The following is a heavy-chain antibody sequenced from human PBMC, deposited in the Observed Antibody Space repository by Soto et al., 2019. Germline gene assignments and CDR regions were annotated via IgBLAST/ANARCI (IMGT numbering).Heavy chain of an antibody. V-gene: IGHV3-21*01. D-gene: IGHD6-25*01. CDR1: GFTFRSFT. CDR2: ISSNSAYI. CDR3: TRDASRESSARCWFDP. J-gene: IGHJ5*02. Sequence: GGSLRLSCAASGFTFRSFTMNWVRQAPGKGLEWVSTISSNSAYIYYTDALRGRFTISRDNAKNSLHLQMNSLRAEDTAVDYCTRDASRESSARCWFDPWGPGTLVTVSS.